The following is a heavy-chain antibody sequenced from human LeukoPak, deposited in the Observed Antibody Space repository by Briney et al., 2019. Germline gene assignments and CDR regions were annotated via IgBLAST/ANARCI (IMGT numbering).Heavy chain of an antibody. CDR1: GYSFTSYW. D-gene: IGHD3-9*01. J-gene: IGHJ6*04. Sequence: GESLKISCKGSGYSFTSYWISWVRQMPGKGLEWMGRIDPSDSYTNYSPSFQGHVTISADKSISTAYLQWSSLKASDTAMYYCARLAPPYYDILTGYYYYGMDVWGKGTTVTVSS. V-gene: IGHV5-10-1*01. CDR2: IDPSDSYT. CDR3: ARLAPPYYDILTGYYYYGMDV.